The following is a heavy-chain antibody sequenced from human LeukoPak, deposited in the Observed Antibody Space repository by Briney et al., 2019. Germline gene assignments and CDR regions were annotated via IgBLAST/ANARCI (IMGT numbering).Heavy chain of an antibody. V-gene: IGHV4-59*01. Sequence: SETLSLTCTVTGDSMGTYYWSFIRQPPGKGLEWIGYIYYSGSTNYNPSLKSRVTMSVDTSKNQFSLKLSSVTAADTAVYYCARAAGYDSSAMDYWGQGTLVTVSS. CDR3: ARAAGYDSSAMDY. J-gene: IGHJ4*02. D-gene: IGHD3-22*01. CDR2: IYYSGST. CDR1: GDSMGTYY.